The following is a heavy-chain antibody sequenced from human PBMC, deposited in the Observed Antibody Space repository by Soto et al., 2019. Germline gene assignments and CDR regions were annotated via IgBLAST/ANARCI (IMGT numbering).Heavy chain of an antibody. J-gene: IGHJ4*02. V-gene: IGHV3-23*01. Sequence: SGGSLRLSCAASGFTFSSYAMSWVRQAPGKGLEWVSAISGSGGSTYYADSVKGRFTISRDNSKNTLYLQMNSLRAEDTAVYYCAKGLHPYYDFWSGYSQGVGGYFDYWGQGTLVTVSS. D-gene: IGHD3-3*01. CDR2: ISGSGGST. CDR3: AKGLHPYYDFWSGYSQGVGGYFDY. CDR1: GFTFSSYA.